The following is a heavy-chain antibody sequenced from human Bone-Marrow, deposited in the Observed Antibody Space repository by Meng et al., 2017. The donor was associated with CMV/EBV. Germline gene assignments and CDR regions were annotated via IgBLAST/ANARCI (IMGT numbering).Heavy chain of an antibody. CDR3: ARVKDDSSGYPPDY. J-gene: IGHJ4*02. CDR2: IKQDGSEK. V-gene: IGHV3-7*01. CDR1: GFTFNTYW. Sequence: GESLKISCVASGFTFNTYWMSWVRQAPGKGLEWVANIKQDGSEKYYVGSVKGRFTISRDNSKNTLYLQMNSLRAEDTAVYYCARVKDDSSGYPPDYWGQGTLVTVSS. D-gene: IGHD3-22*01.